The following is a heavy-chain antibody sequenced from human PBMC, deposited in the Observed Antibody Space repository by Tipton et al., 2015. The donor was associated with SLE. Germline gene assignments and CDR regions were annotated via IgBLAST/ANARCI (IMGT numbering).Heavy chain of an antibody. J-gene: IGHJ4*02. CDR1: GFTFSKHG. CDR3: AKVGRLAVFDY. D-gene: IGHD6-25*01. V-gene: IGHV3-30*02. CDR2: IRYDGSNK. Sequence: SLRLSCAASGFTFSKHGMHWVRQAPGKGLEWVSFIRYDGSNKYHADSVMGRFTITRDNSKNTLFLQMNSLRAENTAVYYCAKVGRLAVFDYWGQGTLVTVSS.